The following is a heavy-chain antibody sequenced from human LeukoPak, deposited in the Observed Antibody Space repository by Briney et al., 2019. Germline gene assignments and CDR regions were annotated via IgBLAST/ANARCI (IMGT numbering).Heavy chain of an antibody. CDR1: GFTFSSYW. CDR3: AKGTGILTAGRFDY. V-gene: IGHV3-74*01. CDR2: INSDGSST. Sequence: QPGGSLRLSCAASGFTFSSYWMHWARQAPGKGLVWVSRINSDGSSTSYADSVKGRFTISRDNAKNTLYLQMNRLRAEDTAVYYCAKGTGILTAGRFDYWGQGTLVTVSS. J-gene: IGHJ4*02. D-gene: IGHD3-9*01.